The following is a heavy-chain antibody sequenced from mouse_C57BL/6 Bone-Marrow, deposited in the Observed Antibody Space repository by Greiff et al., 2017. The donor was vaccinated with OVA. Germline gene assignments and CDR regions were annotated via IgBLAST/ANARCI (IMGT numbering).Heavy chain of an antibody. CDR3: ARDYYGSSYDWYFDV. Sequence: ESGAELARPGASVKLSCKASGYTFTSYGISWVKQRTGQGLEWIGEIYPRSGNTYYNEKFKGKATLTADKSSSTAYMELRSLTSEDSAVYFCARDYYGSSYDWYFDVWGTGTTVTVSS. CDR2: IYPRSGNT. V-gene: IGHV1-81*01. J-gene: IGHJ1*03. D-gene: IGHD1-1*01. CDR1: GYTFTSYG.